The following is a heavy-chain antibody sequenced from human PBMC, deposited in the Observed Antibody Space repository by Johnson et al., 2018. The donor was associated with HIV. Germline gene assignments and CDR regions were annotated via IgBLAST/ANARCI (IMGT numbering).Heavy chain of an antibody. CDR2: IWHDGSNK. D-gene: IGHD7-27*01. Sequence: QVQLVESGGGVVQPGRSLRLSCAASGFTLSNYGMHWVRQAPGKGLEWVAVIWHDGSNKYYADSVKGRFTISRDNSKNTLYLQMNSLRAEDTAVYYCAKERSWAFDIWGQGTMVTVS. CDR3: AKERSWAFDI. J-gene: IGHJ3*02. CDR1: GFTLSNYG. V-gene: IGHV3-33*06.